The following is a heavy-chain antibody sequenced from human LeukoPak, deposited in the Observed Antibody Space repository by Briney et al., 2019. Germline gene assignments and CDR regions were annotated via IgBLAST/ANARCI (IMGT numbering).Heavy chain of an antibody. CDR2: INHSGST. Sequence: SETLSLTCAVSGGSFSGYYWSWIRQPPGKGLEWIGEINHSGSTNYNPSLKSRVTISVDTSKNQFSLKLSSVTAADTAVYYCARFTHGRVTFFYYMDVWGKGTTVAVSS. V-gene: IGHV4-34*01. CDR1: GGSFSGYY. CDR3: ARFTHGRVTFFYYMDV. D-gene: IGHD2-15*01. J-gene: IGHJ6*03.